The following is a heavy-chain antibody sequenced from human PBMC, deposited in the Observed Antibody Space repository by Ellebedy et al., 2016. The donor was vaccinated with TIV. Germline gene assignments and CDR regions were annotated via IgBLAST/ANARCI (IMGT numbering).Heavy chain of an antibody. Sequence: MPGGSLRLSCTVPGCPISSYYWSWIRQPPGKGLDWIGYIYYSGSTTYNPSLKSRVTISVDTSKNQFSLKLSSVTAADTAVYCCARQHGATAFDYWGQGNLVTVSS. CDR2: IYYSGST. V-gene: IGHV4-59*08. D-gene: IGHD4-17*01. J-gene: IGHJ4*02. CDR3: ARQHGATAFDY. CDR1: GCPISSYY.